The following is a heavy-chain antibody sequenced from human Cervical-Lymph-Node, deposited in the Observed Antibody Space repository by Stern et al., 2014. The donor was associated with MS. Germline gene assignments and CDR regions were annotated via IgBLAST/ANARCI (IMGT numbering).Heavy chain of an antibody. J-gene: IGHJ5*02. V-gene: IGHV3-30*18. CDR2: IAFGGNKK. Sequence: VPLVDSGGGVVQPGRSLRLSCAASGFTFSTYGMHWVRQAPGKGLEWLALIAFGGNKKCYADYVKGRFSGSRDNSKNKLYLQMSSRRAEDTAVYYCAKAPIAVAGSWFAPWGQGTLVTVSS. CDR3: AKAPIAVAGSWFAP. D-gene: IGHD6-19*01. CDR1: GFTFSTYG.